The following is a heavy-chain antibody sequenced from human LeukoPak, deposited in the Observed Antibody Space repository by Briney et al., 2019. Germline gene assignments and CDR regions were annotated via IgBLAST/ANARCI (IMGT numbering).Heavy chain of an antibody. J-gene: IGHJ4*02. V-gene: IGHV4-59*12. CDR1: GGSISSYY. CDR3: ARGRLGYSSGWYHY. D-gene: IGHD6-19*01. Sequence: SETLSLTCTVSGGSISSYYWSWIRQPPGKGLEWIGYIYYSGSTNYNPSLKSRVTISVDTSKNQFSLKLSSVTAADTAVYYCARGRLGYSSGWYHYWGQGTLVTVSS. CDR2: IYYSGST.